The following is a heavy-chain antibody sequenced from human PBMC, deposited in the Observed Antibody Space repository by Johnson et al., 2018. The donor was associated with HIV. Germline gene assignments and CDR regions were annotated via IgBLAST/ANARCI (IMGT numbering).Heavy chain of an antibody. CDR3: ARGSRYTHDNDGFPSASLL. V-gene: IGHV3-30*04. Sequence: QVQLVESGGGVVQPGRSLRLSCAASGFTFSSYAMHWVRQAPGKGLEWVAVISYDGSEKYYADSVKGRFTISRDSSKNTLYLQVNSLRAEDTAVYYCARGSRYTHDNDGFPSASLLW. D-gene: IGHD1-14*01. CDR1: GFTFSSYA. CDR2: ISYDGSEK. J-gene: IGHJ2*01.